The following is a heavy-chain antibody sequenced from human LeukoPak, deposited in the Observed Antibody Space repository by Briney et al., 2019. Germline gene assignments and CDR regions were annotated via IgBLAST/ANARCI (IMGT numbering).Heavy chain of an antibody. J-gene: IGHJ3*02. D-gene: IGHD1-26*01. V-gene: IGHV4-59*08. Sequence: PSETLSLTCTVYGGSISSYYWKWLRQPPGQGLEWFGYIDYSGSTNYNHSLKRRVTISVETSKKQFSLQISSVTAADTAVYYCARHLPTKAFDIWGQGTMVTVSS. CDR2: IDYSGST. CDR1: GGSISSYY. CDR3: ARHLPTKAFDI.